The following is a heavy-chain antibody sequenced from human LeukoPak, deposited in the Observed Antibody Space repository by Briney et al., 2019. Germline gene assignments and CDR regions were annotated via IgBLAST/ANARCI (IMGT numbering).Heavy chain of an antibody. J-gene: IGHJ4*02. V-gene: IGHV4-39*01. CDR2: ISYSGST. Sequence: PSETLSLTCTVSGGSISSGTYYWNWIRQPPGKGLEWIGSISYSGSTNYNPSLKSRVTMSVDTSKNQFSLNLTSVTAADTAVYYCARRGTTVVVDYWGWGTLVIVSS. CDR3: ARRGTTVVVDY. CDR1: GGSISSGTYY. D-gene: IGHD1-7*01.